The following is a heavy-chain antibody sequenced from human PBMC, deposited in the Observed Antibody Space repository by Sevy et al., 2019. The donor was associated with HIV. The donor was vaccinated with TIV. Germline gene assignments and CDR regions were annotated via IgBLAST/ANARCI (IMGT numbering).Heavy chain of an antibody. Sequence: GGSLRLSCAVSGFTFSNHWMTWVRQAPGKGLEWVAKIKKDGTDKFYVDSVMGRFSISRDNAKDLLYLQMNSLRVEDTAVYYGARDRRVEYGGSDYWGQGTLVTVSS. CDR3: ARDRRVEYGGSDY. V-gene: IGHV3-7*03. D-gene: IGHD3-10*01. J-gene: IGHJ4*02. CDR2: IKKDGTDK. CDR1: GFTFSNHW.